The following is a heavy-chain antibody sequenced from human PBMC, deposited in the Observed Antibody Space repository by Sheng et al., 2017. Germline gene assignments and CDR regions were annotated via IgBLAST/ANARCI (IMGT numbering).Heavy chain of an antibody. J-gene: IGHJ6*03. Sequence: EVQLVESGGNLVQPGGSLRLSCAASGFTLRTFSMNWVRQGPGKGLEWISYISSCGGTIYYXDSVKGRFTISKDNARNLVFLQMDSLRAEDTAVYYCARETNDMDVWGKGTTVTVSS. CDR1: GFTLRTFS. V-gene: IGHV3-48*01. D-gene: IGHD1-1*01. CDR3: ARETNDMDV. CDR2: ISSCGGTI.